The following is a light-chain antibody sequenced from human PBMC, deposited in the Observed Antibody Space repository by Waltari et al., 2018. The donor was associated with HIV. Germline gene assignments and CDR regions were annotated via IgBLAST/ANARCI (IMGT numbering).Light chain of an antibody. Sequence: ELVLPQSPATLPVSPGETATLSCRASQSVSSNLAWYQQKPGQAPRLLIYGASTRATGIPARFSGSGSGTEFTLTISSLQSEDFAVYYCQQYNNWPPLFTFGPGTKVDIK. CDR1: QSVSSN. V-gene: IGKV3-15*01. J-gene: IGKJ3*01. CDR3: QQYNNWPPLFT. CDR2: GAS.